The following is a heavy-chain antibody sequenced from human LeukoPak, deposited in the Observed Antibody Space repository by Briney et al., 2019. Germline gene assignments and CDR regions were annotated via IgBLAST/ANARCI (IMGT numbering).Heavy chain of an antibody. J-gene: IGHJ3*02. V-gene: IGHV3-30*03. CDR3: ARDYAGYYYDSSGDSHGAFDI. CDR2: IPYDGSNK. Sequence: GGSLRLSCAASGFTFSGYGMHWVRQAPGKGLEWVATIPYDGSNKNYADSVRGRFTISRDNSKNTLYLEMNSLRAEDTAVYHCARDYAGYYYDSSGDSHGAFDIWGQGTMVTVSS. CDR1: GFTFSGYG. D-gene: IGHD3-22*01.